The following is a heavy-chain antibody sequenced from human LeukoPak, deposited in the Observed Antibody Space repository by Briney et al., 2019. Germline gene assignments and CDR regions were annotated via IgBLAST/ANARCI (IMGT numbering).Heavy chain of an antibody. CDR1: GGSFSGYY. CDR3: ARQSSGYYLT. D-gene: IGHD3-22*01. V-gene: IGHV4-34*01. CDR2: INHSGST. Sequence: SETLSLTCAVYGGSFSGYYWSWIRQPPGKGLEWIGEINHSGSTNYNPSLKSRVTISVDTSKNQFSLKLSSVTAADTAVYYCARQSSGYYLTWGQGTLVTVSS. J-gene: IGHJ5*02.